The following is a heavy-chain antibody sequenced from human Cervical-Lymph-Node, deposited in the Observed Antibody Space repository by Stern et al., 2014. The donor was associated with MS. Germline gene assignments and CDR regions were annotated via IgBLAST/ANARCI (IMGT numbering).Heavy chain of an antibody. CDR2: ISYDGRDK. CDR3: AKGGSGSYLD. J-gene: IGHJ4*02. CDR1: GFVFRRYA. V-gene: IGHV3-30*04. Sequence: VQLVESGGGVVQPGRSLRLSCAASGFVFRRYALHWARQAPGKGLEWVALISYDGRDKYYTDSVKGRFTVSRDNSNNTVDLEMNSLRLEDTAVYYCAKGGSGSYLDWGQGSLVTVSS. D-gene: IGHD1-26*01.